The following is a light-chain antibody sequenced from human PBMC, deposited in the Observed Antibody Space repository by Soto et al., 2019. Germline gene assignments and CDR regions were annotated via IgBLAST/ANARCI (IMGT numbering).Light chain of an antibody. CDR1: SSNIGAGYD. J-gene: IGLJ1*01. V-gene: IGLV1-40*01. CDR3: QSYDSSLSGRYV. Sequence: QSVLAQPPSVSGSPGQSVTISCTWSSSNIGAGYDVHWYQQLPGTAPKLLIYGNSNRPSGVPDRFSGSKSGTSASLAITGLQAEDEADYYCQSYDSSLSGRYVFGTGTKVTVL. CDR2: GNS.